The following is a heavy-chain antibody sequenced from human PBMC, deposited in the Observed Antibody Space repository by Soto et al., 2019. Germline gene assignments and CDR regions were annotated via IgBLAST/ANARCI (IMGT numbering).Heavy chain of an antibody. CDR2: ISSSSSTI. J-gene: IGHJ6*02. D-gene: IGHD4-17*01. V-gene: IGHV3-48*01. CDR3: ARDGDYYGMDV. CDR1: GFTFSSYS. Sequence: EVQLVESGGGLVQPGGSLRLSCAASGFTFSSYSMNWVRQAPGKGREWVSYISSSSSTIYYADSGKGRFTISRDNAKNSLYLQRNSLSADDTAVYYCARDGDYYGMDVWGQGTTVTVSS.